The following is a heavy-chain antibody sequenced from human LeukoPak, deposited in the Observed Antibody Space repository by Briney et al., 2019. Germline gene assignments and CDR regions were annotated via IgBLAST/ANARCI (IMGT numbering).Heavy chain of an antibody. Sequence: GGSLRLSCAASGFTFSSYEMNWVRQAPGKGLEWVSYITRSSYIYYADSVKGRFTISRDNAKNSLYLQMNSPRVEDTAVYYCAGYASSGRRDAFDIWGQGTMVTVSS. D-gene: IGHD3-22*01. CDR1: GFTFSSYE. V-gene: IGHV3-21*05. J-gene: IGHJ3*02. CDR3: AGYASSGRRDAFDI. CDR2: ITRSSYI.